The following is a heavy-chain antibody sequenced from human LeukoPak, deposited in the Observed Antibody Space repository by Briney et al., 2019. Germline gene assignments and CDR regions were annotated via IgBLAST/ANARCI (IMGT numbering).Heavy chain of an antibody. V-gene: IGHV4-59*01. CDR1: GGSISSYY. J-gene: IGHJ6*03. Sequence: PSETLSLTCTVSGGSISSYYWSWIRQPPGKGLEWIGYIYYSGSTNYNPSLKSRVTISVDTSKDQFSLKLSSVTAADTAVYYGARLAVAADYYYHYLDVWGKGTTVTVSS. D-gene: IGHD6-19*01. CDR3: ARLAVAADYYYHYLDV. CDR2: IYYSGST.